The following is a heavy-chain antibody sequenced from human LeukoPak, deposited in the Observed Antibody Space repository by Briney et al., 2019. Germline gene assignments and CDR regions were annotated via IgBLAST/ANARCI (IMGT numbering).Heavy chain of an antibody. CDR2: IYTSGST. Sequence: SQTLSLTCTVYGGSISSGSYYWSWIRQPAGKGLEWIGRIYTSGSTNYNPSLKGRVTISVDTSKNQFSLKLSSVTAADTAVYYCARLYCSGGSCYSDYWGQGTLVTVSS. J-gene: IGHJ4*02. V-gene: IGHV4-61*02. D-gene: IGHD2-15*01. CDR1: GGSISSGSYY. CDR3: ARLYCSGGSCYSDY.